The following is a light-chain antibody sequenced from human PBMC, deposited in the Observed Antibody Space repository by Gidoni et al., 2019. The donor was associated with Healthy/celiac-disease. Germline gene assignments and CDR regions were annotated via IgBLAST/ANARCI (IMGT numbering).Light chain of an antibody. CDR2: DAS. CDR3: QQYDKLPQT. Sequence: DIQMTQSPSSLSTSVGDRVTITCQASQDISNYLNWYQQKLGKAPKLLIYDASNLETGVPSRFSGSGSGTDFTFTISSLQPEDIATYYCQQYDKLPQTFXQXTKVEIK. V-gene: IGKV1-33*01. CDR1: QDISNY. J-gene: IGKJ1*01.